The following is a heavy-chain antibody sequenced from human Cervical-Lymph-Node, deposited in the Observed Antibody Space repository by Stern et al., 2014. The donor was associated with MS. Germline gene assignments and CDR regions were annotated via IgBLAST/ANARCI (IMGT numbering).Heavy chain of an antibody. CDR3: ARLPYDFWSGYYLFDY. J-gene: IGHJ4*02. D-gene: IGHD3-3*01. Sequence: QLQLQESGPGLVKPSQTLSLTCTVSGGSISSGGYYWSWIRQHPGKGLEWIGYIYYSGSTYYNPSLKSRVTISVDTSKNQFSLKLSSVTAADTAVYYCARLPYDFWSGYYLFDYGGQGTLVTVSS. V-gene: IGHV4-31*03. CDR1: GGSISSGGYY. CDR2: IYYSGST.